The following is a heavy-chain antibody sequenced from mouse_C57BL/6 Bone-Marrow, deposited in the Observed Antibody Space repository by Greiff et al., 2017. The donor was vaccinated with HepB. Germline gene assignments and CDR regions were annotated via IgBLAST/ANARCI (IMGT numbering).Heavy chain of an antibody. V-gene: IGHV5-6*01. CDR3: ARRVLRVWYGDV. J-gene: IGHJ1*03. CDR1: GFTFSSYG. Sequence: VQLKESGGDLVKPGGSLKLSCAASGFTFSSYGMSWVSQTPDKRLEWVATISSGGGYTSYPDSVKGRNTISRDNAKNTLYLQMSSLKSEDTAMYDCARRVLRVWYGDVWGTGTTVTVTS. CDR2: ISSGGGYT. D-gene: IGHD1-1*01.